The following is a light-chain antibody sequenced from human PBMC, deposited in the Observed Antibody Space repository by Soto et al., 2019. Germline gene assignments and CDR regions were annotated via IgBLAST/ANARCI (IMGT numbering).Light chain of an antibody. J-gene: IGLJ1*01. CDR1: SSNIGAGYD. Sequence: QSVLTQPPSVSGAPGQRVTISCTGSSSNIGAGYDVHWYQQLPGTAPKLLIYGNSNRPSGVPDRFSGSQSGTSASLAMIGLQAEDAADYYCQAYDSSLSGYVFGTGTKVTVL. CDR3: QAYDSSLSGYV. V-gene: IGLV1-40*01. CDR2: GNS.